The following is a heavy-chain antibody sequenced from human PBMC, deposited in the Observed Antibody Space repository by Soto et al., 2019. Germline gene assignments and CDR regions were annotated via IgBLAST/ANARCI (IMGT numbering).Heavy chain of an antibody. J-gene: IGHJ1*01. V-gene: IGHV4-59*08. D-gene: IGHD2-8*02. CDR3: ERHDPGGVFRH. CDR2: IYYSGTT. CDR1: DGSINNYY. Sequence: SETLSLICTVSDGSINNYYWSWIRQPPGKGLEWIGYIYYSGTTNYNPSLKSRLTISVDTSMNHFSLKLSSVSAADTAFYYCERHDPGGVFRHWGQGTMVTVSS.